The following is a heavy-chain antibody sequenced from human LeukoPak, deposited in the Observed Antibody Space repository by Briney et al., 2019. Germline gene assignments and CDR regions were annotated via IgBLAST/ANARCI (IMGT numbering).Heavy chain of an antibody. CDR2: INHSGST. J-gene: IGHJ4*02. CDR3: ARGVAY. CDR1: GGSFSGYY. Sequence: SETLSLTCAVYGGSFSGYYWSWIRQPPGKGLEWIGEINHSGSTNYDPSLKSRVTISVDTSKNQFSLKLSSVTAADTAVYYCARGVAYWGQGTLVTVSS. D-gene: IGHD2-15*01. V-gene: IGHV4-34*01.